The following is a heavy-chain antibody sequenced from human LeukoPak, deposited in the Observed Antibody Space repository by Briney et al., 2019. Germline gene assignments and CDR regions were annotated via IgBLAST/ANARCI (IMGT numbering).Heavy chain of an antibody. V-gene: IGHV3-20*04. CDR3: ARTSGGYGDWAY. J-gene: IGHJ4*02. CDR2: INWNGGST. D-gene: IGHD4-17*01. CDR1: GFTFDDYG. Sequence: GGSLRLSCAASGFTFDDYGMSWVRHAPGKGLEWVSGINWNGGSTGYADSVKGRFTISRDNAKKSLYLQMNSLRAEDTALYYCARTSGGYGDWAYWGQGTLVTVSS.